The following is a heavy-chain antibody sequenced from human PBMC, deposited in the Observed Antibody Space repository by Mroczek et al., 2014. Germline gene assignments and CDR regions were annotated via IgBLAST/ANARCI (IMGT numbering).Heavy chain of an antibody. J-gene: IGHJ6*02. D-gene: IGHD3-16*01. Sequence: QVQLQESGAGLLKPSETLSLTCAVYGGSFSGYYWSWIRQPPGKGLEWIGEINHSGSTNYNPSLKSRVTISVDTSKNQFSLKLSSVTAADTAVYYCAGGTGKKGDPYGMDVWGQGTTVTVSS. CDR2: INHSGST. CDR3: AGGTGKKGDPYGMDV. CDR1: GGSFSGYY. V-gene: IGHV4-34*01.